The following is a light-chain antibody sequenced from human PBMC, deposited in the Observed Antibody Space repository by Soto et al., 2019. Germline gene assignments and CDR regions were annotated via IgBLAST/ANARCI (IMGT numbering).Light chain of an antibody. Sequence: KFMLTQPRSVSESPGETVTSSCNRSRGSIARNYVQWYQQRPRSASTTVIYEDNQRPSEVSDRFHGSIDSSSNSASLTISGLKTTDEAKSSFDSFDSRPLWVLGTGTTLNV. CDR1: RGSIARNY. V-gene: IGLV6-57*04. J-gene: IGLJ1*01. CDR3: DSFDSRPLWV. CDR2: EDN.